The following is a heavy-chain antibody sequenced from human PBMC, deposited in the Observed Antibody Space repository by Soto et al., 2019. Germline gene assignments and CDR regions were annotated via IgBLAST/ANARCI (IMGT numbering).Heavy chain of an antibody. Sequence: QVPLQQWGAGLLKPSETLSLTCAVYGGSFSGYYWSWIRQPPGKGLEWIGEINHSGSTNYNPSLKSRVTISVDKSKNQCSLRLGSVTAADTAVYYCARGSRLTYYYDSSGYWSYYRDYWGQGTLVTVSS. V-gene: IGHV4-34*01. J-gene: IGHJ4*02. D-gene: IGHD3-22*01. CDR1: GGSFSGYY. CDR3: ARGSRLTYYYDSSGYWSYYRDY. CDR2: INHSGST.